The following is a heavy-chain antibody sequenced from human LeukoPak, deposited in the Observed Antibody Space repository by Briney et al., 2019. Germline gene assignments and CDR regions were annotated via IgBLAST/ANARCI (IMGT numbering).Heavy chain of an antibody. V-gene: IGHV4-34*01. CDR1: GGSFSGYY. D-gene: IGHD3-10*01. Sequence: SETLSLTCAVYGGSFSGYYWTWIRQPPGKGLEWIGEINHSGSTNYNPSLKSRVTISVDTSKNQFSLKLSSVTAADTAVYYCVRAITMVRGVRRYYGMDVWGKGTTVTVSS. CDR2: INHSGST. CDR3: VRAITMVRGVRRYYGMDV. J-gene: IGHJ6*04.